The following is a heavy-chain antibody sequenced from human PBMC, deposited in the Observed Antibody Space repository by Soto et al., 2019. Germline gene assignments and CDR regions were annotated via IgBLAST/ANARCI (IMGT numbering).Heavy chain of an antibody. Sequence: QVQLQESGPGLVKFSQTLSLTCTVSGGSIRTTRYYWSWIRQHPGKGLEWIAYIYHSGSTYYNPSLKSRVYKSVDTSSTMSFLSLSTVTAADTAVYYSVRVTSEDRSTIFGVFIGTMGARGQWNTVTVS. D-gene: IGHD3-3*01. J-gene: IGHJ6*02. CDR2: IYHSGST. CDR3: VRVTSEDRSTIFGVFIGTMGA. CDR1: GGSIRTTRYY. V-gene: IGHV4-31*03.